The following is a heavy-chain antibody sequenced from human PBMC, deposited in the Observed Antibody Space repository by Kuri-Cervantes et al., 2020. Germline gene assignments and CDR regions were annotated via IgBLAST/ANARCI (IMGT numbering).Heavy chain of an antibody. CDR2: IKQDGSEK. Sequence: GESLKISCAASGFTFSSYWMSWVRQAPGKGLEWVANIKQDGSEKYYVDSVKGRFTISRDNAKNSLYLQMNSLRAEDTAVYHCARDRSTMILSPADPWGQGTLVTVSS. J-gene: IGHJ5*02. CDR1: GFTFSSYW. V-gene: IGHV3-7*01. D-gene: IGHD3-22*01. CDR3: ARDRSTMILSPADP.